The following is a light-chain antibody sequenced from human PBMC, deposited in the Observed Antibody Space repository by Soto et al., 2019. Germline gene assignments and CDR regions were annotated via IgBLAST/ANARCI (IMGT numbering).Light chain of an antibody. CDR2: AAS. J-gene: IGKJ1*01. Sequence: AIQMTQSPSSLSASVGDRVTLTCRANQAIRYDLAWYQQKPGRAPKLLIYAASHLQSRVPSRFSGSGSGTDFTLTISSLQPEDFATYYCLQDYGYPRTFGQGTKVEI. CDR3: LQDYGYPRT. V-gene: IGKV1-6*01. CDR1: QAIRYD.